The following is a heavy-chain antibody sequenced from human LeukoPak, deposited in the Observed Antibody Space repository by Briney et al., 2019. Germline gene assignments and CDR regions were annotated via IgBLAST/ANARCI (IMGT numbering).Heavy chain of an antibody. CDR3: ARPKDDSSGYYDY. J-gene: IGHJ4*02. V-gene: IGHV3-53*01. CDR2: IYSGGST. CDR1: GFTVSSNY. D-gene: IGHD3-22*01. Sequence: PGGSLRLSCAASGFTVSSNYMSWVRQAPGKGLEWVSVIYSGGSTYYADSVKGRFTISRDNSKNTLYLQMNSLGAEDTAVYYCARPKDDSSGYYDYWGQGTLVTVSS.